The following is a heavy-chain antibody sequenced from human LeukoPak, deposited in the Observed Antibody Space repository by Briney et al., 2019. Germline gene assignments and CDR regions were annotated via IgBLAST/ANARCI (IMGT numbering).Heavy chain of an antibody. J-gene: IGHJ3*02. CDR3: ARDLGPWAPDVFDI. V-gene: IGHV4-59*12. CDR2: IYYSGST. D-gene: IGHD3-16*01. Sequence: SETLSLTCTVSGGSISSYYWSWIRQPPGKGLEWIGYIYYSGSTNYNPSLKSRVTISVDTSKNQFSLKLSSVTAADTAVYYCARDLGPWAPDVFDIWGQGTMVTVSS. CDR1: GGSISSYY.